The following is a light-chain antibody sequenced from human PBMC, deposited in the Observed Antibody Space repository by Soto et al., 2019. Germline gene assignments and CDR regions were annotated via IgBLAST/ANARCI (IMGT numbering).Light chain of an antibody. Sequence: DIQMTQSPTSLSASVGDRVTITCRASQDIRYFVAWYQQKPGKAPKLVIYSASTLQSGVPTPFSGSGSGTDFTLTIDSLQPEYVANYSWQKYSSVLVFGPGTKVEIK. V-gene: IGKV1-27*01. CDR2: SAS. J-gene: IGKJ3*01. CDR3: QKYSSVLV. CDR1: QDIRYF.